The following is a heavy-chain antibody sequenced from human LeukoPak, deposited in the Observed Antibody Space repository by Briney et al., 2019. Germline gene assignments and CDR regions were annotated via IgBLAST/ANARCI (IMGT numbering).Heavy chain of an antibody. D-gene: IGHD5-24*01. CDR1: GFTFSSYW. V-gene: IGHV3-74*01. CDR3: AKGEEMADDGSYDY. Sequence: GGSLRLSCAASGFTFSSYWMHWVRQAPGKGLVWVSRINSDGSTTTYADSVKGRFTISRDNAKNTLYLQMNSLRAEDTAVYYCAKGEEMADDGSYDYWGQGTLVTVSS. CDR2: INSDGSTT. J-gene: IGHJ4*02.